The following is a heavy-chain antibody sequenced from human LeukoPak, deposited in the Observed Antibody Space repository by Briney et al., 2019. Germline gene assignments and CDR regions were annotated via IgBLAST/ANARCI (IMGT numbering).Heavy chain of an antibody. CDR1: GFTVSSNY. J-gene: IGHJ5*02. Sequence: PGGSLRLSCAASGFTVSSNYVSWVRQAPGKGLEWVSVIYSGGSTYYADSVKGRFTISRDNSKNTLYLQMNSLRAEDTAVYYCARDGYYGSGSYYNWFDPWGQGTLVTVSS. CDR3: ARDGYYGSGSYYNWFDP. V-gene: IGHV3-66*01. CDR2: IYSGGST. D-gene: IGHD3-10*01.